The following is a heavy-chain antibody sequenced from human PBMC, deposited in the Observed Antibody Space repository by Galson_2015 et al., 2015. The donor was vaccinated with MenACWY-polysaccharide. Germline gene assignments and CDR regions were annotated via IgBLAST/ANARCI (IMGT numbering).Heavy chain of an antibody. CDR2: ISGSGKST. Sequence: SLRLSCAASGFNFDAYAMTWVRQAPGKGLEWVSHISGSGKSTYYADSVKGRFTISRDSSKSTLYLEMNSLRAEDTAIYYCAKAHQTMGYYNPPPFWGQGTLVPSPQ. D-gene: IGHD3-9*01. CDR3: AKAHQTMGYYNPPPF. CDR1: GFNFDAYA. V-gene: IGHV3-23*01. J-gene: IGHJ4*02.